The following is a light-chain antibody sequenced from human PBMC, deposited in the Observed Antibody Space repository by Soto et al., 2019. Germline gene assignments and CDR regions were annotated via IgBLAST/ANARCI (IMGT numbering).Light chain of an antibody. CDR2: DAS. V-gene: IGKV3-15*01. CDR1: QSVRSN. CDR3: QQYNNWPRT. J-gene: IGKJ1*01. Sequence: EIVMTQSPATLSVSPGERATLSCRTSQSVRSNLAWYQQKPGQAPRLLIYDASTRATGLPARFSGSGSGTEFTLTISSLQPEDFAVYYCQQYNNWPRTFGQGTKVEIK.